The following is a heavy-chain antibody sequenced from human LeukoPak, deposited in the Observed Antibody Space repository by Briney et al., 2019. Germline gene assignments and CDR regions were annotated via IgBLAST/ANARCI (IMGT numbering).Heavy chain of an antibody. J-gene: IGHJ4*02. D-gene: IGHD6-13*01. CDR2: ISGTSGTT. CDR3: AGVWGPSSAWPWPFEY. V-gene: IGHV3-23*01. Sequence: GVSLSLSCAASGFTFSSYAMSWVRQTPAKGPEWVSTISGTSGTTYYADSVKGRFTISRDNSKEMLYLQMSGLRPEDTALYYCAGVWGPSSAWPWPFEYWGQGTLVTVSS. CDR1: GFTFSSYA.